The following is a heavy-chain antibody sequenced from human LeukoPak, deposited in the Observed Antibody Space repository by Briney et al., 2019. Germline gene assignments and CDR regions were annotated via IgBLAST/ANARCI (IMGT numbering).Heavy chain of an antibody. V-gene: IGHV3-64*01. CDR2: ITTNGGRT. Sequence: GGSLRLSCAASGFTFSSYTMHWVRLAPGKGLEYVSAITTNGGRTYYANSSKGRFTISRDNSKSTLYLQMGSLRTEDMAVYYCARGRLVVTALDYWGQGTLVTVSS. D-gene: IGHD2-21*02. CDR3: ARGRLVVTALDY. CDR1: GFTFSSYT. J-gene: IGHJ4*02.